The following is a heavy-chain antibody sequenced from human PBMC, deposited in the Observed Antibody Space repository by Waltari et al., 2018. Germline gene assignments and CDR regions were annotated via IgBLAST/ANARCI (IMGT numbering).Heavy chain of an antibody. Sequence: EVQLLESGGGLVQPGGSLRLSCAASGFPFSSYAMSWVRKAHGKGLEWVSAISGSGGSTYYADSVKGRFTISRDNSKNTLYLQMNSLRAEDTAVYYCAKDRTRNRGARPGFDYWGQGTLVTVSS. CDR3: AKDRTRNRGARPGFDY. D-gene: IGHD3-10*01. V-gene: IGHV3-23*01. J-gene: IGHJ4*02. CDR1: GFPFSSYA. CDR2: ISGSGGST.